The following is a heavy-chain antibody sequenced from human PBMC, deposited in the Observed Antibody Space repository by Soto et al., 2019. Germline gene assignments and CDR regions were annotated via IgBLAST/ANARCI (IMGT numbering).Heavy chain of an antibody. CDR1: GGSISSYY. J-gene: IGHJ5*02. CDR2: IYYSGST. D-gene: IGHD6-13*01. V-gene: IGHV4-59*01. CDR3: ARDKGIAAAYNWFDP. Sequence: SETLSLTCTVSGGSISSYYWSWSRQPPGKGLEWIGYIYYSGSTNYNPSLKSRVTISVDTSKNQFSLKLSSVTAADTAVYYCARDKGIAAAYNWFDPWGQGTLVTVSS.